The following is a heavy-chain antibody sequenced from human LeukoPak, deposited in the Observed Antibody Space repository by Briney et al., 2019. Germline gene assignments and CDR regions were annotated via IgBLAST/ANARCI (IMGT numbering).Heavy chain of an antibody. V-gene: IGHV3-23*01. CDR2: ISGSGSST. Sequence: PGGSLRLSCAASGFTFSTYAMSGVPGAPGRGLEGGSVISGSGSSTYYADSAKGRFTIYRGNSKNSLHLQMNSLRAGATTVYYCEKEMATIRAFDFWGQGTMVTVSS. CDR1: GFTFSTYA. J-gene: IGHJ3*01. D-gene: IGHD5-24*01. CDR3: EKEMATIRAFDF.